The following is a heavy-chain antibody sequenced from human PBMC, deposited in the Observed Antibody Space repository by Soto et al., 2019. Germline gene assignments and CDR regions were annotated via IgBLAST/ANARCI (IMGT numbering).Heavy chain of an antibody. V-gene: IGHV3-30*18. J-gene: IGHJ3*02. Sequence: QVQLVESGGGVVQPGRSLRLSCAASGFTFSSYGMHWVRQAPGKGLEWVAVISYDGSNKYYADSVKGRFTISRDNSKNTLYLQLNSLRAEDTAVYCCAKDRITMLVDAFDIWGQGTMVTVSS. CDR3: AKDRITMLVDAFDI. CDR2: ISYDGSNK. D-gene: IGHD3-22*01. CDR1: GFTFSSYG.